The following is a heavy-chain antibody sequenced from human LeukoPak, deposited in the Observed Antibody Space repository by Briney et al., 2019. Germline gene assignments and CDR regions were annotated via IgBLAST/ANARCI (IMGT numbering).Heavy chain of an antibody. D-gene: IGHD3-16*01. CDR1: GYTFTGYH. V-gene: IGHV1-2*02. J-gene: IGHJ6*02. Sequence: ASVKVSCTASGYTFTGYHMHWVRQAPGQGLGWMGWISPNSRDTNYAQKFQGTVTMTRDTSISTAYMELSRLRSDDTAVYYCARETWLGGVPPRPYYYYGVDVWGQGTTVTVSS. CDR2: ISPNSRDT. CDR3: ARETWLGGVPPRPYYYYGVDV.